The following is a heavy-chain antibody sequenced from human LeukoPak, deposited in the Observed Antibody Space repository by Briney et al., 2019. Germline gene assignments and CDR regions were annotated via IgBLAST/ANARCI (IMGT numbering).Heavy chain of an antibody. CDR3: ARVEWEPRGYYYYGMDV. CDR2: IIPIFGTA. J-gene: IGHJ6*02. CDR1: GGTFSSYA. Sequence: SVKVSCEASGGTFSSYAISWGRQAPGQGLEWMGGIIPIFGTANYAQKFQGRVTITADESTSTAYMELSSLRSEDTAVYYCARVEWEPRGYYYYGMDVWGQGTTVTVSS. V-gene: IGHV1-69*13. D-gene: IGHD1-26*01.